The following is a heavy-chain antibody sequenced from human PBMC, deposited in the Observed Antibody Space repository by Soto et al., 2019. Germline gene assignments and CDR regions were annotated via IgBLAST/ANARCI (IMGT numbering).Heavy chain of an antibody. Sequence: LSLTCAVSGYSISSGYCWGWIRQPPGKGLEWIGSIYHSGSTYYNPSLKSRVTISVDTSKNQFSLKLSSVTAADTAVYYCARDAGAPINIWGPGTMVTVSS. J-gene: IGHJ3*02. CDR3: ARDAGAPINI. CDR2: IYHSGST. D-gene: IGHD2-21*01. CDR1: GYSISSGYC. V-gene: IGHV4-38-2*02.